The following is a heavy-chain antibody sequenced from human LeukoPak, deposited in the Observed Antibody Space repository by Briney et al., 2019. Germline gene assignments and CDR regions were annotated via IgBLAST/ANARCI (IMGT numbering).Heavy chain of an antibody. CDR3: ARVAIGSGYDRGPLYYYYYGMDV. J-gene: IGHJ6*02. V-gene: IGHV1-69*01. D-gene: IGHD5-12*01. Sequence: GASVKVSCKASGGTFSSYAISWVRQAPGQGLEWMGGIIPIFGTANYAQKFQGRVTITAGESTSTAYMELSSLRSEDTAVYYCARVAIGSGYDRGPLYYYYYGMDVWGQGTTVTVSS. CDR2: IIPIFGTA. CDR1: GGTFSSYA.